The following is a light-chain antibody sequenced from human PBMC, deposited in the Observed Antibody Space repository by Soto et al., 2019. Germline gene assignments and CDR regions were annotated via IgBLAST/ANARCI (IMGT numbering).Light chain of an antibody. CDR3: QQYGSTPLT. CDR1: QSVGSNS. V-gene: IGKV3-20*01. Sequence: EIVLTQSPGTLSLSPGERATLSCRASQSVGSNSLAWYQQRPGQAPRFLIYDASSRATGIPDRFSGSGSGTDFTLTISRLEPEDFAVYYCQQYGSTPLTFGGGTRWIS. J-gene: IGKJ4*01. CDR2: DAS.